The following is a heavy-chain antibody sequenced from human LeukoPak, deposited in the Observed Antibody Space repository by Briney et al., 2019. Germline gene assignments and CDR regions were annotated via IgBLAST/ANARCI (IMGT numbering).Heavy chain of an antibody. J-gene: IGHJ5*02. V-gene: IGHV1-69*04. Sequence: ASVKVSCKASGGTFSSYAISWARQAPGQGLEWMGRIIPIFGIANYAQKFQGRVTITADKSTSTAYMELSSLRSEDTAVYYCALRYCSGGSCYSGAWFDPWGQGTLVTVSS. D-gene: IGHD2-15*01. CDR1: GGTFSSYA. CDR2: IIPIFGIA. CDR3: ALRYCSGGSCYSGAWFDP.